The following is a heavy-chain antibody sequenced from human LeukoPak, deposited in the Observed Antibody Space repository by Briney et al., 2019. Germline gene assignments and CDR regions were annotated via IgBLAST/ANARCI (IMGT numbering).Heavy chain of an antibody. Sequence: SETLSLTCTVSGGSISSYYWSWIRQPPGKGLELIGHIRYSGSTNYNPSLKSRVTISVDTSKNQFSLRLNTVTAADTAVYYCARVTRGSDFAGYFDYWGQGTLVTVSS. CDR2: IRYSGST. J-gene: IGHJ4*02. V-gene: IGHV4-59*01. CDR3: ARVTRGSDFAGYFDY. CDR1: GGSISSYY. D-gene: IGHD3-3*01.